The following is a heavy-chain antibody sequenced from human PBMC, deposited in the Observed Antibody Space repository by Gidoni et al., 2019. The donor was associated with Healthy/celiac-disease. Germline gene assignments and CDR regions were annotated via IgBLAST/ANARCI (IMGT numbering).Heavy chain of an antibody. V-gene: IGHV5-51*01. J-gene: IGHJ6*02. CDR3: ARTDYDFWSGYWGQYYYGMDV. CDR1: GYSFTSYW. D-gene: IGHD3-3*01. CDR2: IYPGDSDT. Sequence: EVQLVQSGAEVIKPGESLKISCKGSGYSFTSYWIGRVRQMPGRGLGWMGIIYPGDSDTRYSPSIQGQVTISADKSISTAYLQWSSLKASDTAMYYCARTDYDFWSGYWGQYYYGMDVWGQGTTVTVSS.